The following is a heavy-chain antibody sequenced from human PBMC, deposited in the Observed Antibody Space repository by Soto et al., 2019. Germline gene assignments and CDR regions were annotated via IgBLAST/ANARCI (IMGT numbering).Heavy chain of an antibody. CDR2: ISGSGGST. Sequence: SSYAMSWVRQAPGKGLEWVSAISGSGGSTYYADSVKGRFTISRDNSKNTLYLQMNSLRAEDTAVYYCAKDIWDIVVVPAALHFDYWGQGTLVTVSS. CDR1: SSYA. CDR3: AKDIWDIVVVPAALHFDY. D-gene: IGHD2-2*01. J-gene: IGHJ4*02. V-gene: IGHV3-23*01.